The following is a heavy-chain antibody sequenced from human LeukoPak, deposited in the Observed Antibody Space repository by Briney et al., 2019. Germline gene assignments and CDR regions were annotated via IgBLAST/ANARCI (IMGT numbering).Heavy chain of an antibody. Sequence: GTSVKVSCKASGFTFTSSAVQWVRQARGQRLEWIGWIVVGSGNTNYAQKFQERVTITRDMSTSAAYMELSSLRSEDTAVYYCAASSGELSPDAFDIWGQGTMVTVSS. CDR1: GFTFTSSA. D-gene: IGHD1-26*01. J-gene: IGHJ3*02. CDR3: AASSGELSPDAFDI. V-gene: IGHV1-58*01. CDR2: IVVGSGNT.